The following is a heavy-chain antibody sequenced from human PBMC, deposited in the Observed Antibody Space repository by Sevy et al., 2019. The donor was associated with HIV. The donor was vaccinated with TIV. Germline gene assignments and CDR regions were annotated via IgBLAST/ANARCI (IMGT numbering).Heavy chain of an antibody. J-gene: IGHJ4*02. CDR2: IYYSGST. Sequence: SETLSLTCTVSGGSISSGGYYWSWIRQHPGKGLEWIGYIYYSGSTYYNPSLKSRVTISVDTSKNQFSLKLSSVTAADTAVYYCARDPLDGCNSYFDYWGQGTLVTVSS. D-gene: IGHD4-4*01. CDR3: ARDPLDGCNSYFDY. V-gene: IGHV4-31*03. CDR1: GGSISSGGYY.